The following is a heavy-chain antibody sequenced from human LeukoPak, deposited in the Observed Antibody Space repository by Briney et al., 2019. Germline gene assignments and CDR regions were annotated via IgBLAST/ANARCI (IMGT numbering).Heavy chain of an antibody. D-gene: IGHD5-12*01. CDR1: DSSISSYY. V-gene: IGHV4-59*01. J-gene: IGHJ4*02. Sequence: SETLSLTCSFADSSISSYYWSWIRKPPGKGLEWIGYIYYSGSTNYNPSLKSRVTISVDTSKNQFSLNLSSVTAADTAVYYCARGGGYSGYDFGYWGQGTLVTVSS. CDR2: IYYSGST. CDR3: ARGGGYSGYDFGY.